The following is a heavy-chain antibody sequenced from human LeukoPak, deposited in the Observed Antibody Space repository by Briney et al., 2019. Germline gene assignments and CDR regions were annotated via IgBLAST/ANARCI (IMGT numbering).Heavy chain of an antibody. CDR3: ARGRLDLGY. CDR1: GFTFSSYE. V-gene: IGHV3-48*03. D-gene: IGHD6-19*01. J-gene: IGHJ4*02. CDR2: ISSSGSTI. Sequence: GGSLRLSCAASGFTFSSYEMNWVRQAPGKGLEWVSYISSSGSTIYYADSVKGRFTISRDNAKNSLYLQMNSLKTEDTAVYYCARGRLDLGYWGQGTLVTVSS.